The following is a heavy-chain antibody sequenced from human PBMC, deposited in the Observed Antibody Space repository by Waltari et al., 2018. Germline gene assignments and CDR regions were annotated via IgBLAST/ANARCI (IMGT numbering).Heavy chain of an antibody. D-gene: IGHD6-13*01. CDR2: IIPIFGTT. J-gene: IGHJ6*02. CDR3: ARDRDIAAAPLMRYGMDV. CDR1: GGTFSSYA. V-gene: IGHV1-69*01. Sequence: QVQLVQSGAEVQKPGSSVKVSCKASGGTFSSYAISWVRQAPGQGLEWMGGIIPIFGTTNYAHKYQARVTITADESTSTAYMELSSLRSEDTAVYSCARDRDIAAAPLMRYGMDVWGQGTTVTVSS.